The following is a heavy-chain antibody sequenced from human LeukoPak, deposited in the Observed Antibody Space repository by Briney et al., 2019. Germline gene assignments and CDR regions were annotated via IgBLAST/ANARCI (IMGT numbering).Heavy chain of an antibody. J-gene: IGHJ4*02. V-gene: IGHV3-7*03. CDR2: IKQDGSEK. CDR1: GFTFSTYW. D-gene: IGHD1-14*01. CDR3: TRATKDY. Sequence: GGSLRLSCAGSGFTFSTYWMSWVRQAPEKGLEWVANIKQDGSEKYYMDSVKGRFTISRDNAKSSLYLQMNSLRAEDTAVYYCTRATKDYWGQGTLVTVSS.